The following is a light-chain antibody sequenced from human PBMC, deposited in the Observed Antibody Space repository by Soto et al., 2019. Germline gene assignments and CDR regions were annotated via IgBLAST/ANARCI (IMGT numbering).Light chain of an antibody. CDR1: SSDVGGFHY. CDR2: EVS. V-gene: IGLV2-14*01. J-gene: IGLJ1*01. Sequence: QSALTQPASVSGSPGQSVTISCTGTSSDVGGFHYVSWYQQHPGKAPKLLIFEVSLRPSGVSSRFSGSKSGNTASLTISGLQTEDQADYYGRSYGTIPTRRPLYVFGTGTKLTVL. CDR3: RSYGTIPTRRPLYV.